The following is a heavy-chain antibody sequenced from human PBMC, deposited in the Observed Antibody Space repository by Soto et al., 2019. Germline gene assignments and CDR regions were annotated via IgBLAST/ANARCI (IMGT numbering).Heavy chain of an antibody. CDR1: GGSISSSNW. V-gene: IGHV4-4*02. CDR2: IYHSGST. J-gene: IGHJ6*02. D-gene: IGHD6-19*01. Sequence: QVQLQESGPGLVKPSGTLSLTCAVSGGSISSSNWWSWVRQPPGKGLEWIGEIYHSGSTNYNPSLKRRVTISVDKSKNQFSLKLSSVTAADTAVYYCARESIAVAGTYYGMDVWGQGTTVTVSS. CDR3: ARESIAVAGTYYGMDV.